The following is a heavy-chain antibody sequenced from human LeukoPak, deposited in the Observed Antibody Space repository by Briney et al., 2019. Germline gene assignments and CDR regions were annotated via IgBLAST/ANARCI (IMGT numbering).Heavy chain of an antibody. CDR2: ISSSFGFK. D-gene: IGHD3-10*01. Sequence: GGSLRLSCAASGFTFSSFPMNWVRQAPGKGLEWVSSISSSFGFKYYAGSVKGRFTISRDNAKNSLYLQMDSLRAEDTAVYYCATQLLWFGEPSFDYWGQGTLVTVSS. J-gene: IGHJ4*02. V-gene: IGHV3-21*01. CDR1: GFTFSSFP. CDR3: ATQLLWFGEPSFDY.